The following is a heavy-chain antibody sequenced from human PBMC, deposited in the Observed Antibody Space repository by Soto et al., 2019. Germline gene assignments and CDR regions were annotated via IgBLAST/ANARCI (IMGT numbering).Heavy chain of an antibody. J-gene: IGHJ6*02. Sequence: SVKVSCKASGGTFSSYAISWVRQAPGQGLEWMGGIIPIFGTANYAQKFQGRVTITADESTSTAYMELSSLRSEDTAVYYCARRDSSSSPFDYYYGMDVWGQGTTVTVS. CDR2: IIPIFGTA. V-gene: IGHV1-69*13. CDR1: GGTFSSYA. D-gene: IGHD6-6*01. CDR3: ARRDSSSSPFDYYYGMDV.